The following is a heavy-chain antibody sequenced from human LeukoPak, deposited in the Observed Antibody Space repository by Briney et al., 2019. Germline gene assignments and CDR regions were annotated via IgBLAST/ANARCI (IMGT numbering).Heavy chain of an antibody. CDR2: ISSSSSTI. CDR1: GFTFSSFG. D-gene: IGHD2-15*01. J-gene: IGHJ4*02. Sequence: RGSLRLSCAASGFTFSSFGMNWVRQVPGKGLEWVSYISSSSSTIYYADSVKGRFTISRDNAKNSLYLQMNSLRAEDTAVYYCASGGGSVAAWRWGQGTLVTVSS. V-gene: IGHV3-48*04. CDR3: ASGGGSVAAWR.